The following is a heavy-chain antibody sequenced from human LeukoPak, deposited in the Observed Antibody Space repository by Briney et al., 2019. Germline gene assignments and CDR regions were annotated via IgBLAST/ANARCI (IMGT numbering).Heavy chain of an antibody. CDR1: GYSISSGYY. J-gene: IGHJ4*02. V-gene: IGHV4-38-2*02. D-gene: IGHD3-3*01. CDR3: ARVGEYDFWSGHDETLFDY. CDR2: IYHSGST. Sequence: SETLSLTCTVSGYSISSGYYWGWIRQPPGKGLDWIGSIYHSGSTYYNPSLKSRVTISVDTSKNQFSLRLSSVTAADTAVYYCARVGEYDFWSGHDETLFDYWGQGTLVTVSS.